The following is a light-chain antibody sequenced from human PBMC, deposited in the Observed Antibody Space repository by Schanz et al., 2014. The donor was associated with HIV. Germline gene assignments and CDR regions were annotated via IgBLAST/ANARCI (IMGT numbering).Light chain of an antibody. Sequence: DIQMAQSPSSLSASLGDRVAITCRASQNITDHLTWYQQKTGRPPKLLIYAATVLHPGVPSRFSGSGSGTDFTLTSTNLQPEDFALYFCQQSFTTPSITFGQGTRLEIK. CDR3: QQSFTTPSIT. J-gene: IGKJ5*01. CDR2: AAT. V-gene: IGKV1-39*01. CDR1: QNITDH.